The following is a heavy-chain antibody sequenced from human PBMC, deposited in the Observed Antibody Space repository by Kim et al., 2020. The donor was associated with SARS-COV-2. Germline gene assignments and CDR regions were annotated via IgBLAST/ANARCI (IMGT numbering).Heavy chain of an antibody. CDR3: ARVRGSWSLRGRTYGMDV. J-gene: IGHJ6*02. Sequence: SETLSLTCAVYGGSFSGYYWSWIRQPPGKGLEWIGEINHSGSTNYNPSLKSRVTISVDTSKNQFSLKLSSVTAADTAVYYCARVRGSWSLRGRTYGMDVWGQGTTVTVSS. CDR2: INHSGST. CDR1: GGSFSGYY. D-gene: IGHD1-1*01. V-gene: IGHV4-34*01.